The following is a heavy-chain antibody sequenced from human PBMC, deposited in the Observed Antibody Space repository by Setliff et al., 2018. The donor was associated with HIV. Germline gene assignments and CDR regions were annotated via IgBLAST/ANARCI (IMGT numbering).Heavy chain of an antibody. V-gene: IGHV4-59*08. J-gene: IGHJ5*02. CDR2: IYYTGTA. Sequence: SETLSLTCTVSGGSISGYYWSWIRQSPEKGLEWIAYIYYTGTANYNPSLKSRVTISVDTSKNQFSLNLSSVTAADTAVYYCARHRYSSSINWFDPWGQGTLVTVSS. CDR3: ARHRYSSSINWFDP. D-gene: IGHD6-13*01. CDR1: GGSISGYY.